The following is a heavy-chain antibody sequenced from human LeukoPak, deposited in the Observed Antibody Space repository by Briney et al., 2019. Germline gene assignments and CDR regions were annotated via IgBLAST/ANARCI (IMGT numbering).Heavy chain of an antibody. D-gene: IGHD6-19*01. CDR1: GGSISSSSYY. V-gene: IGHV4-39*07. CDR2: IYYSGST. J-gene: IGHJ4*02. Sequence: SETLSLTCTVSGGSISSSSYYWGWIRQPPGKGLEWIGSIYYSGSTYYNPSLKCRVTISVDTSKNQFSLKLSSVTAADTAVYYCARDLQWLVLDFDYWGRGTLVTVSS. CDR3: ARDLQWLVLDFDY.